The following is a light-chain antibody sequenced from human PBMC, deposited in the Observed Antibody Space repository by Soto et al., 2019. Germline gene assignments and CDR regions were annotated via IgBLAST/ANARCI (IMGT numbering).Light chain of an antibody. J-gene: IGKJ4*01. Sequence: EILMPQSPATLSVSPGETVTFSCRASRSVSNRLAWYQHKPGQAPRLLISGASNGATGIPPKFSGSGSGTEFTLTVDSLQSDDIAVYYCQQYYNWPVTFGGGTKVEIK. CDR3: QQYYNWPVT. CDR2: GAS. CDR1: RSVSNR. V-gene: IGKV3-15*01.